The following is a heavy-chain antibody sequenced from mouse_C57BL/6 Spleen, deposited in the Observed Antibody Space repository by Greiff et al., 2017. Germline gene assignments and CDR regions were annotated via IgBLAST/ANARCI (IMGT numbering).Heavy chain of an antibody. J-gene: IGHJ3*01. CDR2: IDPANGNT. D-gene: IGHD2-2*01. Sequence: VQLQQSVAELVRPGASVKLSCTASGFNIKNTYMHWVKQRPEQGLEWIGRIDPANGNTKYGPKFQGKATITADTASNTAYLQLSSLTSEDTDIYYCDKTTYYGYDEAWFAYWGQGTLVTVSA. V-gene: IGHV14-3*01. CDR1: GFNIKNTY. CDR3: DKTTYYGYDEAWFAY.